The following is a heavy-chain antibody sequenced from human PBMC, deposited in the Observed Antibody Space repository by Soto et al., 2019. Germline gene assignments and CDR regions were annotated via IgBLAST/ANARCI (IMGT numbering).Heavy chain of an antibody. CDR2: ISYDGSNK. V-gene: IGHV3-30-3*01. CDR3: ARSNAVAQYYYYGMDV. Sequence: PGGSLRLSCAASGFTFSSYAMHWVRQAPGKGLEWVAVISYDGSNKYYADSVKGRFTISRDNSKNTLYLQMNSLRAEDTAVYYCARSNAVAQYYYYGMDVWGQGTTVTVS. J-gene: IGHJ6*02. D-gene: IGHD2-8*01. CDR1: GFTFSSYA.